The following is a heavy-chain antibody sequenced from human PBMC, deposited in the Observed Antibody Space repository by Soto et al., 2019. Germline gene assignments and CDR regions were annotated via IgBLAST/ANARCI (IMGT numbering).Heavy chain of an antibody. V-gene: IGHV4-31*03. Sequence: SETLSLTCIVSGGSISSGGYYWSWIRQHPGKGLEWIGYIYYSGSTYYNTSLKSRVTISVDTSKNQFSLKLSSVTAADTVVYYCAGDRATTVVTQGHYYYGMDVWGQGTTVTVSS. CDR3: AGDRATTVVTQGHYYYGMDV. J-gene: IGHJ6*02. D-gene: IGHD4-17*01. CDR1: GGSISSGGYY. CDR2: IYYSGST.